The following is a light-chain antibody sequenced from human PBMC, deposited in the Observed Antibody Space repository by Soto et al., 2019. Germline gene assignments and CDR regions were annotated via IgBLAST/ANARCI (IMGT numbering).Light chain of an antibody. CDR1: SSDVGAYDY. V-gene: IGLV2-14*03. CDR2: EVS. CDR3: SSYTTSSTRV. J-gene: IGLJ1*01. Sequence: QSVLTQPASVSGSPGQSITISCTGTSSDVGAYDYVSWYQQHPDKAPNLMIYEVSYRPSGVSNRFSGSKSVNTATLTISGLQAEDEADYYCSSYTTSSTRVFGTGTKVTVL.